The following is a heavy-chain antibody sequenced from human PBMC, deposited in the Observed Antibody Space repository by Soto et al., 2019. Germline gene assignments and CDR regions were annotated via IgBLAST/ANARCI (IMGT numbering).Heavy chain of an antibody. CDR1: GFTFSDYV. J-gene: IGHJ4*01. Sequence: GGSLRLSCAASGFTFSDYVMSGVRQAPGKGLEWVSAISSSGGATYYADSVKGRFTISRDHSKNTLFLQMSSLRAEDTAFYYCAKGSASTRPYYFDYWGQGTLVTVSS. CDR3: AKGSASTRPYYFDY. CDR2: ISSSGGAT. D-gene: IGHD6-6*01. V-gene: IGHV3-23*01.